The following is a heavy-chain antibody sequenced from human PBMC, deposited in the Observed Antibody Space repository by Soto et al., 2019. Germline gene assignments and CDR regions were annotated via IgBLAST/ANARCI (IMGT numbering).Heavy chain of an antibody. V-gene: IGHV4-4*02. Sequence: QVQLQESGPGLVKPSGTLSLTCAVSGGSISSSNWWSWVRQPPGKGLEWIGEIYNSGSTNYNPSRTSRFDISVNKSKRHLSLMLASVTAADTAVYYCASILPDRDYWGQGTLVTVSS. CDR1: GGSISSSNW. D-gene: IGHD1-26*01. J-gene: IGHJ4*02. CDR3: ASILPDRDY. CDR2: IYNSGST.